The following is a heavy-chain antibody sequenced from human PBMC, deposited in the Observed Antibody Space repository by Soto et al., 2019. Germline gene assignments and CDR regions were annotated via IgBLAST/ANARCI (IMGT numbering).Heavy chain of an antibody. CDR1: GFTFSNHW. D-gene: IGHD6-13*01. J-gene: IGHJ4*02. Sequence: PGGSLRLSCLASGFTFSNHWLSWVRQAPGKGLEWVANIKQDGSEKYYVDSLKGRFTISRDNAKNSLYLQMNNLRADDTAVYYCSTLSSTWPTGGDYWGQGALVTVFS. CDR2: IKQDGSEK. V-gene: IGHV3-7*03. CDR3: STLSSTWPTGGDY.